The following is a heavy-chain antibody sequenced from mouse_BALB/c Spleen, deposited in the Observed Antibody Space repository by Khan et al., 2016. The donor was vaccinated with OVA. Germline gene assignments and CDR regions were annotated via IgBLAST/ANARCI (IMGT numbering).Heavy chain of an antibody. CDR1: GFTFSSFS. Sequence: EVELVESGGGLVKPGGSLTLSWAASGFTFSSFSMSWVRQTLAKRLEWFATISSGGDNTFYSDSVKGRFSISRDNAKNHLSLQLSSLRSEDTALCYCVRSNYGTFAYWGQGTLVTVSA. J-gene: IGHJ3*01. V-gene: IGHV5-9*03. CDR3: VRSNYGTFAY. CDR2: ISSGGDNT. D-gene: IGHD2-1*01.